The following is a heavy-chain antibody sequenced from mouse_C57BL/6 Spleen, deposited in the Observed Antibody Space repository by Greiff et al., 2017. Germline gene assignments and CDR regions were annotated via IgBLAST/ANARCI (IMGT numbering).Heavy chain of an antibody. CDR2: IYPGDGDT. CDR1: GYAFSSSW. V-gene: IGHV1-82*01. CDR3: ARDDYPLFDY. D-gene: IGHD2-4*01. J-gene: IGHJ2*01. Sequence: VQLVESGPELVKPGASVKISCKASGYAFSSSWMNWVKQRPGKGLEWIGRIYPGDGDTNYNGKFKGKATLTADKSSSTAYMQLSSLTSEDSAVYFCARDDYPLFDYWGQGTTLTVSS.